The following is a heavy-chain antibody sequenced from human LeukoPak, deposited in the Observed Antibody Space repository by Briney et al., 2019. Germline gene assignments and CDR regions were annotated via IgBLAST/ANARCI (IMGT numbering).Heavy chain of an antibody. Sequence: GGSLRLSCAISGFTFSNEAMGWVRQLRGGGLEWVSTISPGGGTTYYAESMKGRFTISRDNSKSTLYLGINSLRAEDTAVYYCTKSRSGSSNWALQVFDNWGQGALVTVSS. CDR1: GFTFSNEA. V-gene: IGHV3-23*01. J-gene: IGHJ4*02. CDR3: TKSRSGSSNWALQVFDN. D-gene: IGHD4-11*01. CDR2: ISPGGGTT.